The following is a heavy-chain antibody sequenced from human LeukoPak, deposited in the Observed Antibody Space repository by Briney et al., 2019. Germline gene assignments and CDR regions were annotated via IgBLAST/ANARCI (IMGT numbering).Heavy chain of an antibody. CDR3: ARVGTIFGVARYYFDY. CDR1: GFTFSDYY. Sequence: GGSLRLSCAASGFTFSDYYMSWIRQAPGKGLEWVSYISSSGSTIYYADSVKGRFTISRDNAKNSLYLQMNSLRVEDTAVYYCARVGTIFGVARYYFDYWGQGTLVTVSS. CDR2: ISSSGSTI. J-gene: IGHJ4*02. D-gene: IGHD3-3*01. V-gene: IGHV3-11*01.